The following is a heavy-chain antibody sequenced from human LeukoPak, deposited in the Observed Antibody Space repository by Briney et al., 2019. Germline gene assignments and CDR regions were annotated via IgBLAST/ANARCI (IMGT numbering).Heavy chain of an antibody. Sequence: GRSLRLSCAASGFTFSSYAMHWVRQAPGKGLEWVAVISYDGSNKYYADSVKGRFTISRDNSKNTLYLQMNSLRAEDTAVYYCARAPRGGRSSGNLDYWGQGTLVTVSS. V-gene: IGHV3-30-3*01. CDR1: GFTFSSYA. CDR2: ISYDGSNK. D-gene: IGHD6-19*01. J-gene: IGHJ4*02. CDR3: ARAPRGGRSSGNLDY.